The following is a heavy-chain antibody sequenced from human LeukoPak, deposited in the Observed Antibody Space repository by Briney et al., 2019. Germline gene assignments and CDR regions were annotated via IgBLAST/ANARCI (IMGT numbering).Heavy chain of an antibody. CDR2: ISSSSSTI. CDR3: ARALLWFGEATI. J-gene: IGHJ3*02. D-gene: IGHD3-10*01. Sequence: GRSLRLSCAASGFTFSSHSMNWVRQAPGKGLEWVSYISSSSSTIYYADSVKGRFTISRDNAKNSLYLQMNSLRAEDTAVYYCARALLWFGEATIWGQGTMVTVSS. V-gene: IGHV3-48*01. CDR1: GFTFSSHS.